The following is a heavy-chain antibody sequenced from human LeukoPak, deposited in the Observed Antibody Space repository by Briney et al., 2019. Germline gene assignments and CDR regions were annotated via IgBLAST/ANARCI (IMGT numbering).Heavy chain of an antibody. Sequence: GGSLRLSCVGSGFTFSNYAMMWVRQTQGKRLEWVSAIRGSGTSTFYADSVKGRFTIFRDNFKNTVYLQMNNLRADDSAVYYCARDPNGDYIGAFDFQRWGLGTQVILSS. D-gene: IGHD4-17*01. CDR3: ARDPNGDYIGAFDFQR. CDR1: GFTFSNYA. CDR2: IRGSGTST. V-gene: IGHV3-23*01. J-gene: IGHJ1*01.